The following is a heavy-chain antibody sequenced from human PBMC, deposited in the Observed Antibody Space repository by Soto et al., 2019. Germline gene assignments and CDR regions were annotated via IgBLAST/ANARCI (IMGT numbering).Heavy chain of an antibody. D-gene: IGHD5-18*01. Sequence: QVQLQESGPGLVKPSQTLSLTCTVSGGSINSGGYCWSWIRQHPGKGLDWIGCISYGGSTSYNPSLKSRVTIPVDTSKNQFSLTLTSVTAADTAVYYCSRGILVWGQGALITVSS. J-gene: IGHJ4*02. CDR2: ISYGGST. CDR1: GGSINSGGYC. CDR3: SRGILV. V-gene: IGHV4-31*03.